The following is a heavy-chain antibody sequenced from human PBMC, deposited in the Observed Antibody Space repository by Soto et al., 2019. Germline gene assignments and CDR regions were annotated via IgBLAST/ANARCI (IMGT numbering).Heavy chain of an antibody. D-gene: IGHD3-22*01. CDR3: ARRLYYDSSGFEGGGMDV. Sequence: SKTLSLTCTLCGGAISSSSCYWGWSRQAPGKGLEWIGSIYYSGSTYYNPSLKSRVTISVDTSKNQFSLKLSSVTAADTAVYYCARRLYYDSSGFEGGGMDVWGQGTTVTVS. V-gene: IGHV4-39*01. CDR2: IYYSGST. CDR1: GGAISSSSCY. J-gene: IGHJ6*02.